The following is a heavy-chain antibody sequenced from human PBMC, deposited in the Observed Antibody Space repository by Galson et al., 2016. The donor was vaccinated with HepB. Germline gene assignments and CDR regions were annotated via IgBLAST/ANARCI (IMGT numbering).Heavy chain of an antibody. Sequence: SVKVSCKASGGTFSSYAISWVRQAPGQGLEWMGEVIPIFGAANYAQKFQGRVTITADLSTTTAYMELSSLRFEDTAVYYCASRNRDYYDGIDVWGQGTMVTVSS. J-gene: IGHJ6*02. D-gene: IGHD1-14*01. CDR1: GGTFSSYA. V-gene: IGHV1-69*13. CDR3: ASRNRDYYDGIDV. CDR2: VIPIFGAA.